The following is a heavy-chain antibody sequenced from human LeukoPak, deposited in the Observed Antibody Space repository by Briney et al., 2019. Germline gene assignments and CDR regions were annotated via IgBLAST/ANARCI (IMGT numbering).Heavy chain of an antibody. Sequence: SETRSLTCPLDGASFSGYYWSWIRQPPGNGLEWIGEVNHSGTTKYNPSLKSRVTISVDTSKNQFSLKLSAVTAADTAVYYCARSRRGSSGGYGHWGQGTLVTVSS. V-gene: IGHV4-34*01. J-gene: IGHJ4*02. CDR1: GASFSGYY. CDR2: VNHSGTT. CDR3: ARSRRGSSGGYGH. D-gene: IGHD6-19*01.